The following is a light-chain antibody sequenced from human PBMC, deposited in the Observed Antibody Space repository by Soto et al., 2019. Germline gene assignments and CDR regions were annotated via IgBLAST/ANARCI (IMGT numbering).Light chain of an antibody. V-gene: IGLV2-11*01. J-gene: IGLJ1*01. CDR1: SSDVGGYDY. CDR3: CSYGGSFPYV. CDR2: DVT. Sequence: QSALTQPPSLSGSPGQTVTISCTAASSDVGGYDYVSCYQQHPGKAPKLLIYDVTKRPSGVPDRFSGSKSGNTASLTISGLQAEDESDFFCCSYGGSFPYVFGTGTQVTVL.